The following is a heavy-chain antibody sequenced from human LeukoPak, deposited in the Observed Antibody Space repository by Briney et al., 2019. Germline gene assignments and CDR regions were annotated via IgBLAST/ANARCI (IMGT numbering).Heavy chain of an antibody. CDR2: INPSGGST. V-gene: IGHV1-46*01. Sequence: ASVKVSCTASGYTFTSYYMHWVRQAPGQGLEWMGMINPSGGSTSYAQKFQGRVTMTRDTSTSTVYMELSSLRSEDTAVYYCARDLEYSSSDGWFDPWGQGTLVTVSS. D-gene: IGHD6-6*01. CDR3: ARDLEYSSSDGWFDP. CDR1: GYTFTSYY. J-gene: IGHJ5*02.